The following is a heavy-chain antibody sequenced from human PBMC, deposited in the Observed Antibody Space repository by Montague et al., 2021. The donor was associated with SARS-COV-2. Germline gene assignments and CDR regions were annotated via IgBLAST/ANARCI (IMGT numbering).Heavy chain of an antibody. D-gene: IGHD3-10*01. V-gene: IGHV4-31*03. Sequence: TLSLTCTVSGASISTGAYYWSWIRPHPEKGLEWIGYIYYSGTIYSTPSLKSRVTISLDTSNNHSSLKLSSVTAADTAVYYCATASGSGSLGFHYWGQGTLVLVSS. J-gene: IGHJ4*02. CDR3: ATASGSGSLGFHY. CDR2: IYYSGTI. CDR1: GASISTGAYY.